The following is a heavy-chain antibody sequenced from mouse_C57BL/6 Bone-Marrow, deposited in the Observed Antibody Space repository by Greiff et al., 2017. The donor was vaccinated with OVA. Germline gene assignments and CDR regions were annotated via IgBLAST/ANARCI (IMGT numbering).Heavy chain of an antibody. V-gene: IGHV10-1*01. CDR2: IRSKSNNYAT. CDR3: VRPLDSYAMDY. J-gene: IGHJ4*01. Sequence: EVQLVESGGGLVQPKGSLKLSCAASGFSFNTYAMNWVRQAPGKGLEWVARIRSKSNNYATYYADSVKDRFTISRDDSESMLYLQMNNLKTEDTAMYYCVRPLDSYAMDYWGKGTSVTVTS. CDR1: GFSFNTYA.